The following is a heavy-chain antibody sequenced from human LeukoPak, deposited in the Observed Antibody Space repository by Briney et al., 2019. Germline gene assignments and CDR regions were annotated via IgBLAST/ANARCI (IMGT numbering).Heavy chain of an antibody. CDR2: IIPILGIA. CDR1: GGTFSSYA. D-gene: IGHD3-10*01. V-gene: IGHV1-69*04. J-gene: IGHJ4*02. Sequence: GSAVKVSCKASGGTFSSYAISWVRQAPGQGLEWMGRIIPILGIANYAQKFQGRVTITADKSTSTAYMELSSLRSEDTAVYYCGRVGNMVRGVISLNPFDYWGQGTMVTVSS. CDR3: GRVGNMVRGVISLNPFDY.